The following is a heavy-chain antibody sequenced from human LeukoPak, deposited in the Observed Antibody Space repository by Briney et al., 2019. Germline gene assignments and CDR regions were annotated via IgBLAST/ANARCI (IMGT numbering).Heavy chain of an antibody. CDR2: INSDGSST. D-gene: IGHD2-2*01. CDR3: ARDDVVVPTATLFYYYYGMDV. J-gene: IGHJ6*04. Sequence: GGSLRLSCAASGFTFSSYWMHWVRQAPGKGLVWVSRINSDGSSTSYADSVKGRFTISRDNAKNTLYLQMNSLRAEDMAVYYCARDDVVVPTATLFYYYYGMDVWGKGTTVTVSS. CDR1: GFTFSSYW. V-gene: IGHV3-74*01.